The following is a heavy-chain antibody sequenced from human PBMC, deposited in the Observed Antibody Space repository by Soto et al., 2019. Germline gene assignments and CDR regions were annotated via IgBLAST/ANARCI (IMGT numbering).Heavy chain of an antibody. V-gene: IGHV3-30*03. Sequence: QVQLVESGGGVVQPGRSLRLSCAASGFTFSSYGMHWVRQAPGKGLEWVAVISYDGSNKYYADSVKGRFTISRDNSKNTLYLQMNRLRAEDTAVYYCATSELRAFDYWGQGTLVTVSS. D-gene: IGHD1-7*01. CDR2: ISYDGSNK. CDR1: GFTFSSYG. J-gene: IGHJ4*02. CDR3: ATSELRAFDY.